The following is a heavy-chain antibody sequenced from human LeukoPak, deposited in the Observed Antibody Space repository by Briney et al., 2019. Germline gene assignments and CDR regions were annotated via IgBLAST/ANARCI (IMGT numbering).Heavy chain of an antibody. V-gene: IGHV3-7*01. CDR1: GFTFSSYW. CDR2: IKQDGSEK. D-gene: IGHD2-15*01. J-gene: IGHJ4*02. Sequence: PGGSLRLSCAASGFTFSSYWMSWVRQAPGKGLEWVANIKQDGSEKYYVDSVKGRFTISRDNAKNSLYLQMNSLRAEDTAVYYCARALFRAVVVVAATPDYWGQGTLVTVSS. CDR3: ARALFRAVVVVAATPDY.